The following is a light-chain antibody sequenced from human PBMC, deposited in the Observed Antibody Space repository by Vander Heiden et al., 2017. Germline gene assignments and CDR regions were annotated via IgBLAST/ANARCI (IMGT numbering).Light chain of an antibody. Sequence: EMVMTQSPATLSMSPGERATLSCRASQSVGNNYLAWYQQKPGQAPRLLIYGISNRATGIPARFSGSGSGTEFTLTISGLQSEDFAVYYCQQDNRWPITFGQGTRLEIK. V-gene: IGKV3-15*01. CDR2: GIS. J-gene: IGKJ5*01. CDR3: QQDNRWPIT. CDR1: QSVGNN.